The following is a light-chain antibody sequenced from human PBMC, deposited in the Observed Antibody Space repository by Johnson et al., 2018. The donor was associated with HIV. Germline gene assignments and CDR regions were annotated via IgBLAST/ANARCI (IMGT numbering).Light chain of an antibody. Sequence: QSVLTQPPSVSAAPGQKVTISCSGSSSNIGNNYVSWYQQFPGTAPKLLIYDNNKRPSGIPDRFSGSKSGTSATLGLTALQTGDEADYYCGTWDSSLSAYVFGTGTKVTVL. J-gene: IGLJ1*01. CDR1: SSNIGNNY. V-gene: IGLV1-51*01. CDR3: GTWDSSLSAYV. CDR2: DNN.